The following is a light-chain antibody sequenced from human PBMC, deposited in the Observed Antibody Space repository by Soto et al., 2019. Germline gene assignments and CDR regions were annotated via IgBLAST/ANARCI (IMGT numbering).Light chain of an antibody. J-gene: IGKJ1*01. V-gene: IGKV3-15*01. CDR1: QTVSSN. CDR3: QQFNNWPQT. CDR2: GAS. Sequence: DIVLTQSPGTLSLSPGEKATLSCRASQTVSSNSLAWYQHKPGQAPRLLIYGASTRATGIPARFSGSGSGTEFTLTISSLQSEDFEVYFCQQFNNWPQTVGQGTKVDIK.